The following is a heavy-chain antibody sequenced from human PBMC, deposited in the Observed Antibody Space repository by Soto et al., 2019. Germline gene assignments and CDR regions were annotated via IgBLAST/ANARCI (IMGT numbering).Heavy chain of an antibody. J-gene: IGHJ5*02. CDR2: ISNYNGDT. CDR1: GYTFTRYC. D-gene: IGHD6-19*01. CDR3: ARGDSTGSPTGWFDP. V-gene: IGHV1-18*04. Sequence: ASVKVSCKASGYTFTRYCINWVRQAPGQGLEWVGWISNYNGDTKYAEKFQGRVTLTTDTSTTTTYMDLRSLTSDDTAVYFCARGDSTGSPTGWFDPWGQGTLVTVSS.